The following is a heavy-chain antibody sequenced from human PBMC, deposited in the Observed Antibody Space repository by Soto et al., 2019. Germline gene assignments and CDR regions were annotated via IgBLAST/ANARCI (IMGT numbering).Heavy chain of an antibody. CDR3: DD. Sequence: SETLSLTGSVSGVSITNYYWTWIRHSPGTGLEWIGYVYHTGNIYYNPSLMSRVTISLDSSKNQVSLRLRSVTAADTAVYYFDDWGQGTLVTVSS. V-gene: IGHV4-59*01. CDR2: VYHTGNI. CDR1: GVSITNYY. J-gene: IGHJ4*02.